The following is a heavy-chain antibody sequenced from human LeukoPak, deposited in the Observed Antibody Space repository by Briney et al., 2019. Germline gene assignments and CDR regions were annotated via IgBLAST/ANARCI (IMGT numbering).Heavy chain of an antibody. Sequence: PGGSLRLSCAASGFTFSNYAVMWVRQAPGQGLEWVSAITSAGAPRYADSVEGRFTISRDNSKNTLYLQMNSLRAEDTAQYFCARDPNGDYIGAFEFWGQGTGVTVSS. D-gene: IGHD4-17*01. CDR2: ITSAGAP. J-gene: IGHJ3*01. CDR3: ARDPNGDYIGAFEF. V-gene: IGHV3-23*01. CDR1: GFTFSNYA.